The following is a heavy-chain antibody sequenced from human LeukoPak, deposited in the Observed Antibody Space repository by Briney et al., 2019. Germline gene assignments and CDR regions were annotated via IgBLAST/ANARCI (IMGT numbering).Heavy chain of an antibody. Sequence: GSLRLSCAASGFTFSSYAMSWVRQPPGKGLEWIGSIYYSGSTYYNPSLKSRVTISVDTSKNQFSLKLSSVTAADTAVYYCARTGDYGDYVGYWSQGTLVTVSS. V-gene: IGHV4-39*01. D-gene: IGHD4-17*01. CDR1: GFTFSSYA. CDR2: IYYSGST. CDR3: ARTGDYGDYVGY. J-gene: IGHJ4*02.